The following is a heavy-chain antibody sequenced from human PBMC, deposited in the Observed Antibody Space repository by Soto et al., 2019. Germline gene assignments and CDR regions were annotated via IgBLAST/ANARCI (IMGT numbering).Heavy chain of an antibody. V-gene: IGHV1-69*12. D-gene: IGHD2-21*02. Sequence: QVQLVQSGAEVKKPGSSVKVPCKASGGTFSSYAISWVRQAPGQGLEWMGGIIPIFGTANYAQKFQGRVTITADESTSTAYMELSSLRSEDTAVYYCAREILTKAGMVTATPNWYFDLWGRGTLVTVSS. CDR2: IIPIFGTA. J-gene: IGHJ2*01. CDR3: AREILTKAGMVTATPNWYFDL. CDR1: GGTFSSYA.